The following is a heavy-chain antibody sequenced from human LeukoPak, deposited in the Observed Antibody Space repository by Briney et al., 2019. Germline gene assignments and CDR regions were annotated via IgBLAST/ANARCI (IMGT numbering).Heavy chain of an antibody. D-gene: IGHD1-26*01. J-gene: IGHJ4*02. CDR2: ISSSGSTI. CDR3: ARVPGGWDLYFDY. V-gene: IGHV3-48*03. Sequence: GGSLRLSCAASGFTFSSYEMNWVRQAPGKGLEWVSYISSSGSTIYYADSVKGRFTISRDNSKNTLYLQMSSLRAEDTALYYCARVPGGWDLYFDYWGQGTLVTVSS. CDR1: GFTFSSYE.